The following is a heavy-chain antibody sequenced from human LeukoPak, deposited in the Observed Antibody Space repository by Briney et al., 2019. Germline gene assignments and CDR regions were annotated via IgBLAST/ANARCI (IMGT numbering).Heavy chain of an antibody. D-gene: IGHD3-10*02. V-gene: IGHV5-10-1*01. CDR1: GYNFASYW. CDR2: IDPSDSYT. J-gene: IGHJ5*02. CDR3: ASRYVPGTFNPLAP. Sequence: GESLRISCKGSGYNFASYWISWVRQMPGKGLEWMGKIDPSDSYTNYSPSFQGHVTISADKSTSTAYLQWSSLKASDTAMYYCASRYVPGTFNPLAPWGQETLVIVSS.